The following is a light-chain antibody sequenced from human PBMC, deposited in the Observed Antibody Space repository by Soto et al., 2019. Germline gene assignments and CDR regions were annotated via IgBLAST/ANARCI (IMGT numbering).Light chain of an antibody. Sequence: EIVLTPSPGTVSLSPGERATLSCRASESVSDNYLAWYQQRSGQAPRLVIYGASSRASAVPDRFSGSGSGADFTLTISRLEPEDFAVYYCQQYGSSPLTFGGGTKVDIK. CDR3: QQYGSSPLT. J-gene: IGKJ4*01. CDR2: GAS. CDR1: ESVSDNY. V-gene: IGKV3-20*01.